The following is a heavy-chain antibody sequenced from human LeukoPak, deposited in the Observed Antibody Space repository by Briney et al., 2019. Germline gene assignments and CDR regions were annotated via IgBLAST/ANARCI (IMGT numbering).Heavy chain of an antibody. D-gene: IGHD6-13*01. CDR3: ARDLVSVAGTSFDY. J-gene: IGHJ4*02. Sequence: SVKVSCKASGGTFSSYAISWVRQAPGQGLEWMGRIIPILGIANYAQKFQGRVTITADKSTSTAYMELSSLRSEDTAAYYCARDLVSVAGTSFDYWGQGTLVTVSS. CDR1: GGTFSSYA. CDR2: IIPILGIA. V-gene: IGHV1-69*04.